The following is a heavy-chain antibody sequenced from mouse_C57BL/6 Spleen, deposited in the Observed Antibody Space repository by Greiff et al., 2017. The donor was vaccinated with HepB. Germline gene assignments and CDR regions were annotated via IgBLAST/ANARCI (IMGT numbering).Heavy chain of an antibody. Sequence: EVQLQQSGPELVKPGASVKISCKASGYTFTDYYMNWVKQSHGKSLEWIGDINPNNGGTSYNQKFKGRATLTVDKSSGTAYMELRSLTSEDSAVYYCERKGILRAMDYWGQGTSVTVSS. CDR3: ERKGILRAMDY. D-gene: IGHD1-1*01. CDR2: INPNNGGT. V-gene: IGHV1-26*01. J-gene: IGHJ4*01. CDR1: GYTFTDYY.